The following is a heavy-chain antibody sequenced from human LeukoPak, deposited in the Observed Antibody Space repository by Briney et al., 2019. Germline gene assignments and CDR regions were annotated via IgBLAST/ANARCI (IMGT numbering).Heavy chain of an antibody. D-gene: IGHD2-2*01. J-gene: IGHJ4*02. CDR3: AKDGALSTSWYFYCDY. Sequence: PGGSLRLSCAASGFTFNSYGMTWVRQGPGRGLEWVSAISGSGDNTYYADSVKGRFTISRDNSKNTLYLQMNSLRAEDTAVYYCAKDGALSTSWYFYCDYWGQGTLVTVSS. V-gene: IGHV3-23*01. CDR2: ISGSGDNT. CDR1: GFTFNSYG.